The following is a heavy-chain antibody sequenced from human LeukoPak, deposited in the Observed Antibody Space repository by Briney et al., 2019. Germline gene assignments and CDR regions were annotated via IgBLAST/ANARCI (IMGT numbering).Heavy chain of an antibody. CDR2: TYYRSTWYN. CDR3: VRDHGGLDY. V-gene: IGHV6-1*01. Sequence: SQTLSLTCAISGDSVSSNSVTWNWIRQSPSRGFEWLGRTYYRSTWYNDYAVSVRGRITVNPDTPKNQFSLHLNSVTPEDTAVYYCVRDHGGLDYWGQGTVVTVSS. J-gene: IGHJ4*02. CDR1: GDSVSSNSVT.